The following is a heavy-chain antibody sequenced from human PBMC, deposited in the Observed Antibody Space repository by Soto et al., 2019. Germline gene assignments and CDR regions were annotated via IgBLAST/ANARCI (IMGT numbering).Heavy chain of an antibody. V-gene: IGHV1-18*04. D-gene: IGHD3-22*01. CDR3: ASTPRAQMIVLEAATRCDY. CDR2: ISPYNGDT. CDR1: GYTFTTYG. J-gene: IGHJ4*02. Sequence: QVQLVQSGAEVKRPGASLKVSCKASGYTFTTYGFNGVRQAPGQGLEWMGWISPYNGDTNYAQNFQGRVTLTTDTSTSTAYMDLRTLTSDDTAVYYYASTPRAQMIVLEAATRCDYWGQGTMVTVSS.